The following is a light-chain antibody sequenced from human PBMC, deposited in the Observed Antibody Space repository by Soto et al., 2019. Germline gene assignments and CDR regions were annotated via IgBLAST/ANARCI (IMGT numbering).Light chain of an antibody. CDR2: WAS. Sequence: DIVMTQSPDSLAVSLGERATINCKSSQSVLYSSNNKNFLAWYQQKPGQPPKLVIYWASTRESGVPDRFSGSGSGTDFTLTINSLQAEDVAVYYCQQYYSNPWTFGQGTKVEIK. V-gene: IGKV4-1*01. J-gene: IGKJ1*01. CDR3: QQYYSNPWT. CDR1: QSVLYSSNNKNF.